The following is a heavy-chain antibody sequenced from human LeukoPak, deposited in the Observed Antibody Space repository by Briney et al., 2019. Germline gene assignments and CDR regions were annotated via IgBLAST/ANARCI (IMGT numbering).Heavy chain of an antibody. CDR3: ARDNSGWAYYYYYYYMNV. Sequence: KPSETLSLTCTVSGGSISSYYWSWIRQPAGKGLEWIGRIYTSGSTNYNPSLKSRVTISVDTSKNQFSLKLSSVTAADTAVYYCARDNSGWAYYYYYYYMNVWGKGTTVTVSS. CDR2: IYTSGST. J-gene: IGHJ6*03. V-gene: IGHV4-4*07. CDR1: GGSISSYY. D-gene: IGHD6-19*01.